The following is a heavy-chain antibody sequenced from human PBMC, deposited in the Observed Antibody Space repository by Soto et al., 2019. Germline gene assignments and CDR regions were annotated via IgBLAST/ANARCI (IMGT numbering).Heavy chain of an antibody. V-gene: IGHV1-69*06. CDR2: IIPIFGTA. Sequence: QVQLVQSGAEVKKPGSSVKVSCKASGGTFSSYAISGVRQAPGQGLEWMGGIIPIFGTAHYAQKFQGRVTITADKSTRTAYMELSSLRSEDTAVYYCASRDSLYYDSLGWFDPWGQGTLVTVSS. CDR1: GGTFSSYA. D-gene: IGHD3-22*01. CDR3: ASRDSLYYDSLGWFDP. J-gene: IGHJ5*02.